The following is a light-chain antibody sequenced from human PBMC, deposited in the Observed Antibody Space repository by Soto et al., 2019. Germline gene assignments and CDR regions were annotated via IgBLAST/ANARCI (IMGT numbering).Light chain of an antibody. Sequence: DIVMTQSPDSLAVSLGERATINCKSSQSVLYSSNNKNYLAWYQHKLGQPPKLLIYWASTRESGVPDRFSGSGSGTDFTLTISSLQDEDVAVYYCQQYYSIPPWTFGQGTKVEIK. V-gene: IGKV4-1*01. CDR1: QSVLYSSNNKNY. J-gene: IGKJ1*01. CDR3: QQYYSIPPWT. CDR2: WAS.